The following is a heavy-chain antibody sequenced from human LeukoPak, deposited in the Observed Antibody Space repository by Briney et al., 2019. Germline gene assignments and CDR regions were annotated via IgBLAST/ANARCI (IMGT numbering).Heavy chain of an antibody. V-gene: IGHV3-53*01. Sequence: GGSLRLSCAASGFTVSSNYMSWVRQAPGKGLEWVSVIYSGGSTYYADSVKGRFTISRDNSKNTLYLQMDGLRAEDTVVYYCARRQVGGSYPLGMDVWGQGTTVTVSS. D-gene: IGHD1-26*01. CDR3: ARRQVGGSYPLGMDV. J-gene: IGHJ6*02. CDR2: IYSGGST. CDR1: GFTVSSNY.